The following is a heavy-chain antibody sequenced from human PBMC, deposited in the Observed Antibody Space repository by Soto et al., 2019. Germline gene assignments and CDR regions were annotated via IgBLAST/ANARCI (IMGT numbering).Heavy chain of an antibody. CDR2: IYPSDSDT. V-gene: IGHV5-51*01. D-gene: IGHD3-3*01. CDR1: GYTFAGYC. J-gene: IGHJ4*02. Sequence: PGEPLKISCKGSGYTFAGYCVAWVRKMPGKGLELMGIIYPSDSDTRYRPSFQGQVTISADKSISSAYLQWSSLRASDTAMYYCARGGVSTRTFDYWGQGTPVNV. CDR3: ARGGVSTRTFDY.